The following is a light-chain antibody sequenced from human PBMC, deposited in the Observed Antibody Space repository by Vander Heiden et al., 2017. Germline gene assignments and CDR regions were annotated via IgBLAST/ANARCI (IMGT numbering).Light chain of an antibody. Sequence: QSALTQPRSVSGSHGQSVVISCTATYGVVCSFVSVSWQQQHPGSAPTLIISDVNERPSGVPDRFSASKSGNTASLTISGLQAEDEADYFCCSYAGTSISYVFGTGTKVTVL. CDR1: YGVVCSFVS. V-gene: IGLV2-11*01. CDR2: DVN. J-gene: IGLJ1*01. CDR3: CSYAGTSISYV.